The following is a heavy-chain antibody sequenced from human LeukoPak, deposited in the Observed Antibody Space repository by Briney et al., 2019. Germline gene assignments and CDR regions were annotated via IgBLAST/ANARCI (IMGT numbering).Heavy chain of an antibody. CDR2: ISYDGVDK. J-gene: IGHJ4*02. CDR3: AKDRNSGFFDY. D-gene: IGHD3-10*01. V-gene: IGHV3-30*18. Sequence: GGSLRLSCAASGFTFSSYGMHWVRQAPGKGLEWVAVISYDGVDKYYADSVKGRFTISRDDSKNTLFLQMNSLRAEDTAVYYCAKDRNSGFFDYWGQGTLVTVSS. CDR1: GFTFSSYG.